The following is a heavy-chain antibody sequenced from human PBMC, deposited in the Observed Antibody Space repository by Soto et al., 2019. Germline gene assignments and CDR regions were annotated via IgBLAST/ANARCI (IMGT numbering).Heavy chain of an antibody. V-gene: IGHV1-69*01. CDR1: GGSFSKNA. Sequence: QVQLVQSGAEVRKPGSSVRVSCKPSGGSFSKNAINWVRQAPGQGLEWMGGIIPIFGLTNYEPEFQGRLTITADESGSATYMDRSSLTSGDTAMYYCATVEVSGSGNFYFYHYYDMDVWGLGPSVTVSS. J-gene: IGHJ6*02. CDR2: IIPIFGLT. CDR3: ATVEVSGSGNFYFYHYYDMDV. D-gene: IGHD3-10*01.